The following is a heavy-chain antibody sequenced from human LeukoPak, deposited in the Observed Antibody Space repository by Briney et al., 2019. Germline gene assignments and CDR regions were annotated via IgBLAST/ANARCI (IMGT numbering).Heavy chain of an antibody. J-gene: IGHJ4*02. D-gene: IGHD1-26*01. Sequence: NPSETLSLTCTVSGGSISSGDYYWSWIRQPPGKGLEWIAYIYYSGSTYYNPSLKSRVTISLDTSKNQFSLKLSSVTAADTAGYYCARAPVYSGTFFDYWGQGTLVTVSS. CDR2: IYYSGST. V-gene: IGHV4-30-4*01. CDR3: ARAPVYSGTFFDY. CDR1: GGSISSGDYY.